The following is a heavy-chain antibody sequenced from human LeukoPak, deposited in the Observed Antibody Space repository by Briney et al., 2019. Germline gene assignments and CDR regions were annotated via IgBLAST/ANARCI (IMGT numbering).Heavy chain of an antibody. CDR2: IYHGGRT. Sequence: SQTLSLTCAVSGASIDAAGYSWNWIRQAPGKDLEWIGNIYHGGRTSYKSSLKSRVTISVDTSKNHFSLKLTSVTAADTAVYYCASYSESYSGPAFDPWGQGTLVTVSS. CDR3: ASYSESYSGPAFDP. CDR1: GASIDAAGYS. V-gene: IGHV4-30-2*01. D-gene: IGHD1-26*01. J-gene: IGHJ5*02.